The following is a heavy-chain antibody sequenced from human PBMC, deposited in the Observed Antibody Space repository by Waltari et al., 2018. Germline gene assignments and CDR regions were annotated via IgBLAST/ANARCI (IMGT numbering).Heavy chain of an antibody. Sequence: QVQLVQSGAEVKKPGASVKVSCKASGYTFTSYDINWVRQATGQGLEWMGWMNPNSGNTGYAQKFQGRVTITRNTSISTAYMELSSLRSEDTAVYYCARGDYYGSGTPGGNGMDVWGQETTVTVSS. J-gene: IGHJ6*02. V-gene: IGHV1-8*03. D-gene: IGHD3-10*01. CDR3: ARGDYYGSGTPGGNGMDV. CDR2: MNPNSGNT. CDR1: GYTFTSYD.